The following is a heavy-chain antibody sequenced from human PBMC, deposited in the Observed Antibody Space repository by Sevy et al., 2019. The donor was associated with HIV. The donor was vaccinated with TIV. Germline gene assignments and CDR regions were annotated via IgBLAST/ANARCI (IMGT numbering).Heavy chain of an antibody. J-gene: IGHJ4*02. CDR3: ARVRYNYGSYYFDY. Sequence: GGSLRLSCAASRFTFSDYYMCWIRQAPGKGLEWVSYISSGGTTMYYADSLKGRFTISRDNAKNSLYLQMNSLRAEDTAVYYCARVRYNYGSYYFDYWGQGTLVTVSS. V-gene: IGHV3-11*01. CDR2: ISSGGTTM. D-gene: IGHD1-1*01. CDR1: RFTFSDYY.